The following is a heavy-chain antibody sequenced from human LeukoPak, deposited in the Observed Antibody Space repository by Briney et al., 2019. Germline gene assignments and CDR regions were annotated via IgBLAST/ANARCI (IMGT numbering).Heavy chain of an antibody. D-gene: IGHD1-26*01. CDR2: IYFSGTT. Sequence: SETLSLTCTVSGGSISSTTYYWAWIRQPPGKGLEWIGSIYFSGTTYYNPSLKSRVTISVDTSKSHFSLKMTSVTAADTAVYFCATTPGIVGHNPRPFDYWGQGTLVTVSS. J-gene: IGHJ4*02. CDR1: GGSISSTTYY. V-gene: IGHV4-39*01. CDR3: ATTPGIVGHNPRPFDY.